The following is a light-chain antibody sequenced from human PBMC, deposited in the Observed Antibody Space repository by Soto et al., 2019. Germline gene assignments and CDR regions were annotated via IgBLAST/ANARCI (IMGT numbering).Light chain of an antibody. CDR2: DVS. V-gene: IGLV2-11*01. CDR3: CSYAGRDTLYV. CDR1: SNDVGGYNY. J-gene: IGLJ1*01. Sequence: SVLAPPSSVSGSPGESVTISSTGNSNDVGGYNYVSWYQQHPGKVPKLMIYDVSKRPSGVPDRFSGSKSGNTASLTISGLQAEDEADYYCCSYAGRDTLYVFGSGTKVTVL.